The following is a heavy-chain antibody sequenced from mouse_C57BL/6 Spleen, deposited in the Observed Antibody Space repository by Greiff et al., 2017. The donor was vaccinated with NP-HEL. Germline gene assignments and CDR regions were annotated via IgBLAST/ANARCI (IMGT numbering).Heavy chain of an antibody. CDR1: GYTFTSYW. CDR3: APQLGRPFAY. D-gene: IGHD4-1*02. CDR2: IYPSDSET. Sequence: QVQLQQPGAELVRPGSSVKLSCKASGYTFTSYWMAWVKQRPGQGLEWIGNIYPSDSETHYNQKFKDKATLTVDKSSSTAYMQLSSLTSEDSAVYYCAPQLGRPFAYWGQGTLVTVSA. V-gene: IGHV1-61*01. J-gene: IGHJ3*01.